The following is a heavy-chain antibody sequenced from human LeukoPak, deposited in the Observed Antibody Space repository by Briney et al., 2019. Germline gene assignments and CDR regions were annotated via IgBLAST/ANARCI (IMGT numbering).Heavy chain of an antibody. CDR2: FDPEDGET. D-gene: IGHD6-19*01. Sequence: ASVKVSCKVSGYTLTELSMHWVRQAPGKGLEWMGGFDPEDGETIYAQKFQGRVTMTRDMSTSTVYMELSSLRSEDTAVYYCASLPAAYSSGAFDIWGQGTMVTVSS. J-gene: IGHJ3*02. V-gene: IGHV1-24*01. CDR1: GYTLTELS. CDR3: ASLPAAYSSGAFDI.